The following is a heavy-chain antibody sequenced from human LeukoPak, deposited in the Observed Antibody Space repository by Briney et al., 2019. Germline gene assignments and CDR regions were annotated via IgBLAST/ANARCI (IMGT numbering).Heavy chain of an antibody. CDR2: INQDGSVE. D-gene: IGHD3-10*01. Sequence: GGSLRLSCAASGFTISSYWMNWVRQAPGEGLEWVANINQDGSVEHYVDSVKGRFTISRDNAKNSLYLQMNTLGAEDTAVYYCARDCCASGSHDCWGQGALVTVSS. CDR3: ARDCCASGSHDC. J-gene: IGHJ4*02. V-gene: IGHV3-7*04. CDR1: GFTISSYW.